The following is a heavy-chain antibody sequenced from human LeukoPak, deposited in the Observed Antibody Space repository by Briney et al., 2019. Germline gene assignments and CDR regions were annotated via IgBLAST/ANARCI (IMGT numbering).Heavy chain of an antibody. CDR1: GFTFSSYS. Sequence: PGGSLRLSCAASGFTFSSYSMIWVRQAPGKGLEWVSAIDSSSNYIYYADSVKGRFTISRDNAKNSLYLQMNSLRAEDTAVYYCARLPGYCSSTTCHSYGGLWGQGTLVTVSS. CDR3: ARLPGYCSSTTCHSYGGL. CDR2: IDSSSNYI. J-gene: IGHJ1*01. V-gene: IGHV3-21*01. D-gene: IGHD2-2*01.